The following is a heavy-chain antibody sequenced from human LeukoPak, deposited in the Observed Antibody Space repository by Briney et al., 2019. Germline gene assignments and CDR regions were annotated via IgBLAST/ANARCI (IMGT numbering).Heavy chain of an antibody. CDR3: AIPGGDSRNNWSDP. V-gene: IGHV4-39*01. Sequence: PSETLSLTCTVSNGSISSRNYYWGWIRQPPGKGLEWIGSIYYSGSTYYNPSLKSRVTISVDTSKNQFSLKLSSVTAADTAVYYCAIPGGDSRNNWSDPWGQGTLVTVSS. CDR1: NGSISSRNYY. J-gene: IGHJ5*02. D-gene: IGHD2-21*02. CDR2: IYYSGST.